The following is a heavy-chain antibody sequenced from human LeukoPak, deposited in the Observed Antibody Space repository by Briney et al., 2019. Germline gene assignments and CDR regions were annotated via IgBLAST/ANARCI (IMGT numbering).Heavy chain of an antibody. CDR1: GGSIRSYY. J-gene: IGHJ1*01. V-gene: IGHV4-4*07. Sequence: SETLSLTCTVSGGSIRSYYWSWIRQPAGKGLEWIGRFYSSVSTKYNPSLESRVTMSVDTSRNLFYLNLTSVTAADTAIYFCVREKLYTSSWGFQHWGQGALVTVSS. CDR3: VREKLYTSSWGFQH. CDR2: FYSSVST. D-gene: IGHD6-13*01.